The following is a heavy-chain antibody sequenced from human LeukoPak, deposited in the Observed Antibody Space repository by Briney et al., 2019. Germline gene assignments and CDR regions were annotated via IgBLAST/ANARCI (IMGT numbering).Heavy chain of an antibody. Sequence: PGGSLRLSCAASGFTFSSYSMNWVRQAPGKGLEWVSSISSSSSYIYYADSVKGRFTISRDNAKNSLYLQMNSLRAEDTAVYYCARDFSGYGYVRTFGYWGQGTLVTVSS. CDR1: GFTFSSYS. J-gene: IGHJ4*02. V-gene: IGHV3-21*01. CDR3: ARDFSGYGYVRTFGY. D-gene: IGHD5-18*01. CDR2: ISSSSSYI.